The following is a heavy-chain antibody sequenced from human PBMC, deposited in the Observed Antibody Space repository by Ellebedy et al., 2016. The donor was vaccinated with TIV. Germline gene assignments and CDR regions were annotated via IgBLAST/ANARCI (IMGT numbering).Heavy chain of an antibody. J-gene: IGHJ6*02. CDR1: GYIFTADY. CDR3: ARVLRATSGMDV. CDR2: INPDSGGT. V-gene: IGHV1-2*02. D-gene: IGHD4/OR15-4a*01. Sequence: ASVKVSCKASGYIFTADYMHWVRQAPGQGLEWMGWINPDSGGTNLPQKFQGRVTMTRDTSVNTAYMELSRLQSDDTAVYYCARVLRATSGMDVWGQGTTVIVS.